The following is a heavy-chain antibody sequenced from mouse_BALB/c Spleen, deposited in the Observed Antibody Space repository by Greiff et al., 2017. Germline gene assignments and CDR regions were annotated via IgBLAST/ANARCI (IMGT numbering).Heavy chain of an antibody. D-gene: IGHD4-1*01. Sequence: EVKVVDSGGGLVQPGGSLKLSCAASGFTFSSYTMSWVRQTPEKRLEWVAYISNGGGSTYYPDTVKGRFTISRDNAKNTLYLQMSSLKSEDTAMYYCARVSPNWGAYWGQGTLVTVSA. J-gene: IGHJ3*01. CDR3: ARVSPNWGAY. CDR2: ISNGGGST. CDR1: GFTFSSYT. V-gene: IGHV5-12-2*01.